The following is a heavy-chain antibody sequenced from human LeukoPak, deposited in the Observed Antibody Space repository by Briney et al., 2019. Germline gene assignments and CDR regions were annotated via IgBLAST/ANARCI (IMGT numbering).Heavy chain of an antibody. CDR1: GYTFTSYD. J-gene: IGHJ4*02. Sequence: ASVKVSCKASGYTFTSYDINGVRQATGQGLEWMGWMNPNGGNTGYAQKFQGRVTMTRNTSISTAYMELSSLRSEDTAVYYCARGRRFNWNPQYYWGQGTLVTVSS. D-gene: IGHD1-20*01. CDR3: ARGRRFNWNPQYY. CDR2: MNPNGGNT. V-gene: IGHV1-8*01.